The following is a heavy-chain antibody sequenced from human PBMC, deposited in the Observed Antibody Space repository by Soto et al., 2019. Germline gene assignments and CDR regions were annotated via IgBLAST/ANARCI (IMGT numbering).Heavy chain of an antibody. CDR2: ISGSGGST. Sequence: GGSLRRSCAASGFTFSSYAMNWVRQAPEKGLQWVAGISGSGGSTHYADSVKGRFTISRDNSKNTVDLQMNSLRAEDTAVYYCAKPPISIFGLANSYFDSWGQGTLVTVSS. D-gene: IGHD3-3*01. CDR1: GFTFSSYA. CDR3: AKPPISIFGLANSYFDS. J-gene: IGHJ4*02. V-gene: IGHV3-23*01.